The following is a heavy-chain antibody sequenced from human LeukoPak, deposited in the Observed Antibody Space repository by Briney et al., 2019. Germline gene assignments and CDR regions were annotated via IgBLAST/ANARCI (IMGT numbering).Heavy chain of an antibody. CDR1: GFTFSSYA. J-gene: IGHJ4*02. CDR3: AKDPDLRYFDWLPSYYFDY. CDR2: ISGSGGST. V-gene: IGHV3-23*01. Sequence: QSGGSLRLSCAASGFTFSSYAMSWVRQAPGKGLEWVSAISGSGGSTYYADSVKGRFTISRDNSKNTLYLQMNSLRAEDTAVYYCAKDPDLRYFDWLPSYYFDYWGQGTLVTVSS. D-gene: IGHD3-9*01.